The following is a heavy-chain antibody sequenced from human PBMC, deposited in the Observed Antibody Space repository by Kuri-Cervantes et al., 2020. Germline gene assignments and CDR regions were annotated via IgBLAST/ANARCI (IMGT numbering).Heavy chain of an antibody. D-gene: IGHD4-23*01. CDR1: GFTFSSYG. V-gene: IGHV3-30*03. Sequence: GGSLRLSCAASGFTFSSYGMHWVRQAPGKGLEWVAVISYDGSNKYYADSVKGRFTISRDNSKNTLYLQMNSLRAEDTAVYYCARGRKTTVAPPLDYWGQGTLVTVSS. CDR2: ISYDGSNK. J-gene: IGHJ4*02. CDR3: ARGRKTTVAPPLDY.